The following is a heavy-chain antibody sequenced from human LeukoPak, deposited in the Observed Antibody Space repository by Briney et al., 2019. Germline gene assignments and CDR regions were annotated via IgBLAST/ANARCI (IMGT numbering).Heavy chain of an antibody. J-gene: IGHJ6*02. CDR1: GGSISSYY. CDR3: ATGVVPAAIDEYYYYGMDV. CDR2: IYTSGST. D-gene: IGHD2-2*02. V-gene: IGHV4-4*07. Sequence: SETLSLTCTVSGGSISSYYWSWIRQPAGKGLEWIGRIYTSGSTNYNPSLQSRVTMSVDTSKNQFSLKLSSVTAADTAVYYCATGVVPAAIDEYYYYGMDVWGQGTTVTVSS.